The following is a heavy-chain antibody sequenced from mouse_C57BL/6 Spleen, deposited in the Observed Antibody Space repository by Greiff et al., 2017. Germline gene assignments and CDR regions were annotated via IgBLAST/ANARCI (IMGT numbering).Heavy chain of an antibody. CDR2: IDPENGDT. CDR3: TTALVRRGAMDY. V-gene: IGHV14-4*01. J-gene: IGHJ4*01. D-gene: IGHD2-14*01. CDR1: GFNIKDAY. Sequence: VQLQQSGAELVRPGASVQLSCTASGFNIKDAYMHWVKQRPEQGLEWIGWIDPENGDTEYASKFQGKATITADTSSTTAYLQLSSLTSEDTAVYYCTTALVRRGAMDYWGQGTSVTVSS.